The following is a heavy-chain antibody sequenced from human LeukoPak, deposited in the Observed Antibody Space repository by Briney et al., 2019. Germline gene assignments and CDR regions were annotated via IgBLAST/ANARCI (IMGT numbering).Heavy chain of an antibody. CDR1: GGTFSSYT. J-gene: IGHJ6*02. Sequence: SVKVSCKASGGTFSSYTISWVRQDPGPGLECMGRIIPILGIANYAQKFQGRVTITADKSTSTAYMELNSLRSEDTAVFYCARGHQPPYYGMDVWGQGTTVTVSS. CDR2: IIPILGIA. V-gene: IGHV1-69*02. CDR3: ARGHQPPYYGMDV.